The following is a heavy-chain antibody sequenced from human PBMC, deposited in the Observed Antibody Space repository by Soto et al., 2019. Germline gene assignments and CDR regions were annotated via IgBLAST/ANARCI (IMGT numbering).Heavy chain of an antibody. Sequence: LSLTCTVSGGSMSSGVYYWSWIRQHPGKGLEWIGYIYYSGSTYYNPSLKSRVTISVDTSKNQFSLKLSSVTAADTAVYYCARGRGYSSGWLPDYWGQGSLVTVSS. V-gene: IGHV4-31*03. CDR3: ARGRGYSSGWLPDY. J-gene: IGHJ4*02. D-gene: IGHD6-19*01. CDR2: IYYSGST. CDR1: GGSMSSGVYY.